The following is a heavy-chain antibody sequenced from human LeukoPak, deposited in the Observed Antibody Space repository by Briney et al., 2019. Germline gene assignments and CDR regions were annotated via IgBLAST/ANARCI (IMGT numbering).Heavy chain of an antibody. V-gene: IGHV3-21*01. CDR3: ARDGHCSSTSCYSPYYGMDV. CDR1: GFTFSSYS. D-gene: IGHD2-2*01. J-gene: IGHJ6*02. Sequence: NPAGSLSLSCAASGFTFSSYSINWVRQAPGKGLEWVSSISPSSSYIFYADSLKGRFTISRDNAKNSLYLQMNSLRTDDTAVYYCARDGHCSSTSCYSPYYGMDVWGQGTTVSVSS. CDR2: ISPSSSYI.